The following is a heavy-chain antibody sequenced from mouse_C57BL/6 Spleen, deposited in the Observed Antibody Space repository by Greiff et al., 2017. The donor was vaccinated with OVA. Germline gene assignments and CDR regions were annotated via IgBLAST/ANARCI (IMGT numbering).Heavy chain of an antibody. CDR3: AREEYDYFDY. D-gene: IGHD5-1*01. J-gene: IGHJ2*01. V-gene: IGHV1-55*01. CDR2: LYPGSGST. CDR1: GYTFTSYW. Sequence: VQLQQPGAELVKPGASVQMSCKASGYTFTSYWITWVKQRPGQGLEWIGDLYPGSGSTNYNEKFKSKATLTVDTSSSTAYMQLSSLTSEDSAVYYCAREEYDYFDYWGQGTTLTVSS.